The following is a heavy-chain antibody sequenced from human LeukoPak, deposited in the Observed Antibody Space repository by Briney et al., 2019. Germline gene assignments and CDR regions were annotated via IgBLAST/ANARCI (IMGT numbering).Heavy chain of an antibody. J-gene: IGHJ6*03. CDR1: GGSISSYY. CDR3: ASGPSYSSSSDYYYYYMDV. V-gene: IGHV4-59*01. D-gene: IGHD6-6*01. Sequence: SETLSLTCTVSGGSISSYYWTWIRQPPGKGLEWIGYIYYSGSTNYNPSLKSRVTISVDTSKNQFSLKLSSVTAADTAVYYCASGPSYSSSSDYYYYYMDVWGKGTTVTVSS. CDR2: IYYSGST.